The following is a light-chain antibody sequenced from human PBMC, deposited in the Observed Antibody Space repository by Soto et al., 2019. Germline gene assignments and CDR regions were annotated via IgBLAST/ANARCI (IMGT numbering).Light chain of an antibody. V-gene: IGLV2-11*01. J-gene: IGLJ1*01. Sequence: QSALTQPRSASGSPGQSITISCTGTSSDVGGYNYVSWYQQHPAKAPKLIIFDVSKRPSGVPNRFSGSKSGNTASLTISGLRAEDEADYYCAAWDDSLNGDVFGTGTKLTVL. CDR3: AAWDDSLNGDV. CDR1: SSDVGGYNY. CDR2: DVS.